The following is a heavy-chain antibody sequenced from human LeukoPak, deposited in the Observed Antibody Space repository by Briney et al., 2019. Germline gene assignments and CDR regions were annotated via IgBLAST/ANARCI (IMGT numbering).Heavy chain of an antibody. CDR1: GGSISSYY. CDR2: IYYSGST. CDR3: AAYGDYGLGY. Sequence: PSETLSLTCTVSGGSISSYYWSWIRQPPGKGLEWIGYIYYSGSTNYNPSLKSRVTISVDTSKNQFSLKLSSVTAADMAVYYCAAYGDYGLGYWGQGTLVTVSS. V-gene: IGHV4-59*01. D-gene: IGHD4-17*01. J-gene: IGHJ4*02.